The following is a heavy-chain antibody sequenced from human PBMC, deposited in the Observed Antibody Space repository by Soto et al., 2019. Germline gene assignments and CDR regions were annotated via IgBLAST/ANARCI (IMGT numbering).Heavy chain of an antibody. CDR1: GGSFTNYY. Sequence: PSDTLSLTCAVSGGSFTNYYGTWIRQPPGAGLWWIGEVNDSGSTSYSPALKSRVTISVDSSKNQFSLILTSVTAADRAVYFCARCQYHGSAGFYTNRYFYGVDVWGQGTTVTVSS. V-gene: IGHV4-34*01. CDR3: ARCQYHGSAGFYTNRYFYGVDV. J-gene: IGHJ6*02. CDR2: VNDSGST. D-gene: IGHD3-22*01.